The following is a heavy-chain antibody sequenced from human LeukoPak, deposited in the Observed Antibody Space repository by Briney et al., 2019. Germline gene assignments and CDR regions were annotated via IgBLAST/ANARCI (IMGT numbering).Heavy chain of an antibody. D-gene: IGHD4/OR15-4a*01. J-gene: IGHJ4*02. CDR1: GFTFSSYS. CDR2: ISSSSSYI. V-gene: IGHV3-21*04. CDR3: ARRAGAYSHPYDY. Sequence: GGSLRLSCAASGFTFSSYSMNWVRQAPGKGLEWVSSISSSSSYIYYADSVKGRFTISRDNAKNTLYLQMNSLRAEDTAVYYCARRAGAYSHPYDYWGQGTLVTVSS.